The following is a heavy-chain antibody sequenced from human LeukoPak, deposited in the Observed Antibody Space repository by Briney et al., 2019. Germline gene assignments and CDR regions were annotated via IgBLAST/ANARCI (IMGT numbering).Heavy chain of an antibody. J-gene: IGHJ4*02. D-gene: IGHD5-24*01. CDR2: ISGRGDNT. Sequence: GGSLRLSCAASGFTFNRYWMSWVRQAPGKGLKWVSGISGRGDNTDYADSVKGRFTISRDNSKNTLYLQMNSLRAEDTAVYYCAKSDDYNDRYYFVSWGQGTLVTVSS. CDR1: GFTFNRYW. CDR3: AKSDDYNDRYYFVS. V-gene: IGHV3-23*01.